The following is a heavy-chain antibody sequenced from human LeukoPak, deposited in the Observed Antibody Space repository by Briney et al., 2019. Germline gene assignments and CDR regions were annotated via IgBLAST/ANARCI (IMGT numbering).Heavy chain of an antibody. V-gene: IGHV3-9*01. CDR1: GFTFDNYA. J-gene: IGHJ4*02. Sequence: GGSLRLSCAASGFTFDNYAMHWVRQAPGKGLEWLSIISWNSGYIGYADSVKGRFTISRDNAKKSLDLQMNSLRAEDTAFYYCAKVRGTYSSGYFFDYWGQRTLVTVSS. CDR2: ISWNSGYI. CDR3: AKVRGTYSSGYFFDY. D-gene: IGHD6-19*01.